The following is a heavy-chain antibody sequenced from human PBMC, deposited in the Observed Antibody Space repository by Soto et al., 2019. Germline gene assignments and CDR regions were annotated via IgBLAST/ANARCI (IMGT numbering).Heavy chain of an antibody. D-gene: IGHD1-1*01. CDR3: ARGTTTSAFSAMDV. Sequence: PGGSLRLSCAASGFTFSSYGMHWVRQAPGKGLEWVAVISYDGSNKYYADSVKGRFTISRDNSKNTLFLQMNSLRAEDTAVYYCARGTTTSAFSAMDVWGQGTTVTVSS. CDR2: ISYDGSNK. CDR1: GFTFSSYG. V-gene: IGHV3-30*03. J-gene: IGHJ6*02.